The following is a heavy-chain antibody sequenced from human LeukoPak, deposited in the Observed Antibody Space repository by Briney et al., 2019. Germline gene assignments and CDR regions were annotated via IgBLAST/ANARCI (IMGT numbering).Heavy chain of an antibody. Sequence: GSLRLSCAASGFIFSAYGMHWVRQAPGKGLEWVAVIWYDGGNKYYADSVKGRFTISRDNSKNTLYLQMNSLRAEDTAVYYCAKGRLHKYYYDSSGSYYFDYWGQGTLVTVSS. D-gene: IGHD3-22*01. V-gene: IGHV3-30*02. CDR3: AKGRLHKYYYDSSGSYYFDY. J-gene: IGHJ4*02. CDR1: GFIFSAYG. CDR2: IWYDGGNK.